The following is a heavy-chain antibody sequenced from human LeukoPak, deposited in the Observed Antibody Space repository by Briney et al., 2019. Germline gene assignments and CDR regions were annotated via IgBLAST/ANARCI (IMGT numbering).Heavy chain of an antibody. Sequence: SETLSLTCTVPGGSISSSSYYWGWIRQPPGKGLEWIGSIYYSGSTYYNPSLKSRVTISVDTSKNQFSLKLSSVTAADTAVYYCARTLLWFGDFDYWGQGTLVTVSS. J-gene: IGHJ4*02. V-gene: IGHV4-39*01. CDR1: GGSISSSSYY. D-gene: IGHD3-10*01. CDR3: ARTLLWFGDFDY. CDR2: IYYSGST.